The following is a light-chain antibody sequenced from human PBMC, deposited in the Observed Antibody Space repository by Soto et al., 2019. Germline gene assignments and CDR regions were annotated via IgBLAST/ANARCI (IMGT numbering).Light chain of an antibody. J-gene: IGKJ3*01. V-gene: IGKV1-5*03. CDR2: KAS. CDR3: QQYNSYPFT. Sequence: DIQMTQFPSTLSASVGDRVTITCRASQSMTSWLAWYQQKPGKAPKLLIYKASSLESGVPSRFSGSGSGTEFTLTISSLQPDDFATYYCQQYNSYPFTFGPGTKVDIK. CDR1: QSMTSW.